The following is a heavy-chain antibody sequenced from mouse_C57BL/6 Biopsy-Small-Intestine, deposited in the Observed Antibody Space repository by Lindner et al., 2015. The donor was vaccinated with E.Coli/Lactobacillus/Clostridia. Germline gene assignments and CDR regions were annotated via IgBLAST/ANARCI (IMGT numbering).Heavy chain of an antibody. Sequence: VQLQESGAELAKPGASVKLSCKASGYTFTSYWMHWVKQRPGQGLEWIGYINPSSGYTKYNQKFKDKATLTADKSSSTAYMELRSLTSEDSAVYFCARTFFDYWGQGTTLTVSS. CDR2: INPSSGYT. J-gene: IGHJ2*01. CDR3: ARTFFDY. V-gene: IGHV1-7*01. CDR1: GYTFTSYW.